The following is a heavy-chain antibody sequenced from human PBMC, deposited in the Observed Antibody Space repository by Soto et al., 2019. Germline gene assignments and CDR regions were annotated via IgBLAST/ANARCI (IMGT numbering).Heavy chain of an antibody. V-gene: IGHV2-5*02. CDR1: GFSLSTSGVG. CDR3: AHRGVAIPYFDWLPPEWFDP. J-gene: IGHJ5*02. D-gene: IGHD3-9*01. Sequence: QITLKESGPTLVKPTQPLTLTCTFSGFSLSTSGVGVGWIRQPPGKALERLALIYWDDAKRYSPSLKSRLTLTKDTSKDQVVLTMTNMDPVDTATYYRAHRGVAIPYFDWLPPEWFDPWGQGTLVTVSS. CDR2: IYWDDAK.